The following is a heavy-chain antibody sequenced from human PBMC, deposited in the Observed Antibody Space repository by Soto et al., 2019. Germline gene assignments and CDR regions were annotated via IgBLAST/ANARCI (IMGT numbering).Heavy chain of an antibody. CDR3: VKDDGGYPSTAPH. CDR1: GFTFCSHA. Sequence: PGGSLRLSCAAPGFTFCSHAMSWVPQAPGKGLDWVSGISGSGDRTYYGDSAKGRFTISKVISKNSLSLQLDSLGVEDTAVYFCVKDDGGYPSTAPHWGQGTLVTVSS. J-gene: IGHJ4*02. D-gene: IGHD3-22*01. V-gene: IGHV3-23*01. CDR2: ISGSGDRT.